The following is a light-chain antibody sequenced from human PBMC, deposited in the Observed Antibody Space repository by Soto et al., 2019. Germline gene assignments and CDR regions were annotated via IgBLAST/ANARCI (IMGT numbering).Light chain of an antibody. CDR3: QQYDNSPPWT. V-gene: IGKV3-20*01. CDR1: QSVSSTS. J-gene: IGKJ1*01. Sequence: EIVLTQSPGTLSFSPGERATLSCRASQSVSSTSIAWYQQKPGQAPRLLIYGASSRPTGIPDRFSGSGSGTDFTLTISRLEPEDFAVYYCQQYDNSPPWTFGQGTKVEIK. CDR2: GAS.